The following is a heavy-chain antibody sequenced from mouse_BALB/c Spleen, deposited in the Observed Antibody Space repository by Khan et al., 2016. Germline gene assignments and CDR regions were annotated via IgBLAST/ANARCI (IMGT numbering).Heavy chain of an antibody. V-gene: IGHV6-6*01. CDR2: IRNKGNNPAT. Sequence: EVKLEASGGGLVQPGGSMKLSCAASGFTFSDAWMDWVRQSPEKGLEWVAEIRNKGNNPATYYAESVKGRFTISRDESESSVYLQMNNLRAEDTGIYCCSRRPFDYWGQGTTLTVSS. CDR3: SRRPFDY. CDR1: GFTFSDAW. J-gene: IGHJ2*01.